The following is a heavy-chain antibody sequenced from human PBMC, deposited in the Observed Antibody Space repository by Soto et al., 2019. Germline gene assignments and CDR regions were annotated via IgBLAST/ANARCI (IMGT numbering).Heavy chain of an antibody. V-gene: IGHV1-69*06. CDR1: GGTFSSYA. CDR3: ARTDCRSTSCYKRNDYYGMDV. D-gene: IGHD2-2*02. J-gene: IGHJ6*02. Sequence: ASVKVSCKASGGTFSSYAISWVRQAPGQGLEWMGGIIPIFGTANYAQKFQGRVTITADKSTSTAYMELSSLRSEDTAVYYCARTDCRSTSCYKRNDYYGMDVWGQGTMVTVSS. CDR2: IIPIFGTA.